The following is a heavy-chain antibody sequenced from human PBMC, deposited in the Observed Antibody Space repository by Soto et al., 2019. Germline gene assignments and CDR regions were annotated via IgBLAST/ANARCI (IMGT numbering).Heavy chain of an antibody. CDR1: GFTFSSYW. Sequence: PGGSLRLSCAASGFTFSSYWMHWVRQAPGKGLVWVSRINSDGSSTSYADSVKGRFTISRDNTKNTLYLQMDSLRAEDTAVYYCARDFILYCLNGACSSMGIDHWGRGILVTVSS. V-gene: IGHV3-74*01. CDR3: ARDFILYCLNGACSSMGIDH. D-gene: IGHD2-8*01. J-gene: IGHJ5*02. CDR2: INSDGSST.